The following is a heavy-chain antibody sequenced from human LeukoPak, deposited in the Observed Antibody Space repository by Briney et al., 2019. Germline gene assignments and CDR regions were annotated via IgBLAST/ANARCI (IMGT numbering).Heavy chain of an antibody. CDR2: ISGSGGST. V-gene: IGHV3-23*01. Sequence: GGSLRLSCAASGFTFSSSAMSWVRQAPGKGLELVSSISGSGGSTHYADSVKSRFTIARDNSKNTLFLQMNSLSAQETVVDYCAKDLSLWYFDLWGRGTLV. D-gene: IGHD2-15*01. J-gene: IGHJ2*01. CDR3: AKDLSLWYFDL. CDR1: GFTFSSSA.